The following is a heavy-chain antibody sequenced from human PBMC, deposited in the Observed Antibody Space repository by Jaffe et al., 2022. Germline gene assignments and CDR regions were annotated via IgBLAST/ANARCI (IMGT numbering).Heavy chain of an antibody. V-gene: IGHV4-38-2*01. CDR2: IYHSGST. J-gene: IGHJ3*02. CDR3: ARHKMRWQQLPTPSDAFDI. Sequence: QVQLQESGPGLVKPSETLSLTCAVSGYSISSGYYWGWIRQPPGKGLEWIGSIYHSGSTYYNPSLKSRVTISVDTSKNQFSLKLSSVTAADTAVYYCARHKMRWQQLPTPSDAFDIWGQGTMVTVSS. CDR1: GYSISSGYY. D-gene: IGHD6-13*01.